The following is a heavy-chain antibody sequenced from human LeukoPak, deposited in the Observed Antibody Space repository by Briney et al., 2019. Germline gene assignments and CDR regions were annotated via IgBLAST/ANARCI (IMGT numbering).Heavy chain of an antibody. J-gene: IGHJ4*02. D-gene: IGHD6-19*01. V-gene: IGHV3-23*01. CDR2: ISGSGGST. CDR1: GFTFSSYA. CDR3: AKVDWGSGWHEGYFDY. Sequence: PGGSLRLSCAASGFTFSSYAMSWFRQAPGKGLKWVSAISGSGGSTYYADSVKGRFTISRDNSKNTLYLQMNSLRAEDTAVYYCAKVDWGSGWHEGYFDYWGQGTLVTVSS.